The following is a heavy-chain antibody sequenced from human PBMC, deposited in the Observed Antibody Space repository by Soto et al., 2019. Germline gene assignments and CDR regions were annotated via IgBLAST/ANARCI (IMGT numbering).Heavy chain of an antibody. Sequence: GGSLRLSCAASGFTFSSYGMHWVRQAPGKGLEWVAVISYDGSNKYYADSVKGRFTISRDNSKNTLYLQVNSLRAEDTAVYYCARDFSIAVAGTPSGYWGQGTLVTVSS. CDR2: ISYDGSNK. CDR1: GFTFSSYG. CDR3: ARDFSIAVAGTPSGY. J-gene: IGHJ4*02. D-gene: IGHD6-19*01. V-gene: IGHV3-30*03.